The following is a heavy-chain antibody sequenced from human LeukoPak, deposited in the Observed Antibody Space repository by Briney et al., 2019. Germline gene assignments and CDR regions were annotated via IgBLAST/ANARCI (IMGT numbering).Heavy chain of an antibody. CDR1: GFTFSSYA. CDR3: AKDKRGVYYYYGMDV. CDR2: ISGSGGST. V-gene: IGHV3-23*01. D-gene: IGHD3-10*01. Sequence: GGSLRLSCAASGFTFSSYAMSWVRQAPGKGLEWVSAISGSGGSTYYADSVKGRFTISRDNSKNTLYLQTNSLRAEDTAVYYCAKDKRGVYYYYGMDVWGQGTTVTVSS. J-gene: IGHJ6*02.